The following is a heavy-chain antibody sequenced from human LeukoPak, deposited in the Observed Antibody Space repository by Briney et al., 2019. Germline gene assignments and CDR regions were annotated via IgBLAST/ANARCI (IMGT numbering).Heavy chain of an antibody. J-gene: IGHJ4*02. CDR1: GYTFTGYY. CDR2: INPNSGGT. CDR3: ARGPHYYGSGSPYY. V-gene: IGHV1-2*02. D-gene: IGHD3-10*01. Sequence: GASVKVSCKASGYTFTGYYMHWVRQAPGQGLEWMGWINPNSGGTNYAQKFQGRVTMTRDTSISTAYMELSRLRSDDTAVYYCARGPHYYGSGSPYYWGQGTLVTVSS.